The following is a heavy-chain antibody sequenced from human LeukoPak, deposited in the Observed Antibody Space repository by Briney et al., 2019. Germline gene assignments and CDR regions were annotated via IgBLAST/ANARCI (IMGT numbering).Heavy chain of an antibody. CDR1: GYTFSTYA. CDR3: ARGRSGYGPFDAFDL. CDR2: ISGSGVNT. J-gene: IGHJ3*01. Sequence: HTGGSLRLSCTASGYTFSTYAMTWVRQAPGKGLEWVSAISGSGVNTYYADSVKGRFAASRDNSKNTLYLQMNSLRAEDTAVYYCARGRSGYGPFDAFDLWGQGTWVTISS. D-gene: IGHD3-22*01. V-gene: IGHV3-23*01.